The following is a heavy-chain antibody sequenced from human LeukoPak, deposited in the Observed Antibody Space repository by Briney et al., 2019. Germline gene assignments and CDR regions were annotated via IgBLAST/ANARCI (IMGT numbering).Heavy chain of an antibody. D-gene: IGHD3-10*01. Sequence: PGRSLRLSCATSGFTFSSYGMHWVRQAPGKGLEWVAVIWYDGSNKYYADSVKGRFTISRDNSKNTLYLQMNGLRAEDTAVYYCARDLKYYYGSGTDYWGQGTLVTVSS. CDR3: ARDLKYYYGSGTDY. V-gene: IGHV3-33*01. CDR2: IWYDGSNK. J-gene: IGHJ4*02. CDR1: GFTFSSYG.